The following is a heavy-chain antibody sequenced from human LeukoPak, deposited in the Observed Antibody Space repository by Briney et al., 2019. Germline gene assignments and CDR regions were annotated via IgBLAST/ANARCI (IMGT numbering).Heavy chain of an antibody. V-gene: IGHV1-69*13. CDR3: ASSSGYSLYYYYYGMDV. CDR1: GGTFSSYA. J-gene: IGHJ6*02. Sequence: SVKVSCKASGGTFSSYAISWVRQAPGQGLEWMGGIIPIFGTANYAQKFQGRVTITADESTSTAYMELSSLRSEDTAVYYCASSSGYSLYYYYYGMDVWGQGTTVTVSS. D-gene: IGHD3-22*01. CDR2: IIPIFGTA.